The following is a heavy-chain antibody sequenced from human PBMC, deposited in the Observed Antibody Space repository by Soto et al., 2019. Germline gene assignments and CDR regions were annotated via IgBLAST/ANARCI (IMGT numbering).Heavy chain of an antibody. CDR3: ARVASGSYDWFDP. D-gene: IGHD1-26*01. V-gene: IGHV3-74*03. CDR1: KFTFSRYW. J-gene: IGHJ5*02. CDR2: INTDGSRT. Sequence: EVQLVESGGGLVQPGGSLRLSCTASKFTFSRYWMHWVRQTPGKGLMWVSRINTDGSRTTYADSVKGRFTISRDNAKNTVFLEMNSLRAEDTAVYYCARVASGSYDWFDPWCQGTLVTVSS.